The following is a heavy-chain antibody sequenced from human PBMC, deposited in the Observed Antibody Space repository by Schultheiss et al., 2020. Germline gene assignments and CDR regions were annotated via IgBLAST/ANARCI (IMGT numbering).Heavy chain of an antibody. Sequence: GESLKISCAASGFTFSSYAMSWVRQAPGKGLEWVSAISGSGGSTYYADSVKGRFTISRDNSKNTLYLQMNSLRAEDTAVYYCAKGGDILTGYYNVLSRGKYYFDYWGQGTRVTVYS. V-gene: IGHV3-23*01. CDR3: AKGGDILTGYYNVLSRGKYYFDY. D-gene: IGHD3-9*01. CDR1: GFTFSSYA. J-gene: IGHJ4*02. CDR2: ISGSGGST.